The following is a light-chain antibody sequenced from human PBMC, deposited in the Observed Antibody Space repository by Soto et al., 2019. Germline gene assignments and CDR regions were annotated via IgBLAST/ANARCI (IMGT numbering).Light chain of an antibody. Sequence: EILLTQSPGTLSLSPGERATLSCRASQSVSSRYLAWYQQKPGQAPSLLIYGASSRATGIPDRFSGSGSGTDFTLTISSLEPEDFAVYYCQQYGRTFGGGTKVDIK. CDR1: QSVSSRY. CDR3: QQYGRT. V-gene: IGKV3-20*01. CDR2: GAS. J-gene: IGKJ4*01.